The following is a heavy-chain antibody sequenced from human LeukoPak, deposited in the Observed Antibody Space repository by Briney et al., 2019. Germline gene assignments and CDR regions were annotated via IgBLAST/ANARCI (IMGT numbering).Heavy chain of an antibody. J-gene: IGHJ4*02. D-gene: IGHD6-13*01. Sequence: SSETLSLTCTVSGGSISSGSYYWSWIRQPAGKGLEWIGRIYTSGSTNYNPSLKSRATISVDTSKNQFSLKLSSVTAADTAVYYCASLNSSSWFFDYWGQGTLVTVSS. V-gene: IGHV4-61*02. CDR3: ASLNSSSWFFDY. CDR1: GGSISSGSYY. CDR2: IYTSGST.